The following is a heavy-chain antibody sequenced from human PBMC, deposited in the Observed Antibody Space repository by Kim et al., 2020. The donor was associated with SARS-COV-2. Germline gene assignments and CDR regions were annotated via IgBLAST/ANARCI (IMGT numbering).Heavy chain of an antibody. V-gene: IGHV4-59*01. CDR2: VDHTGDT. Sequence: SETLSLSCNVSGDSIRRNFWSWLRQSPGKALEWIGNVDHTGDTKYNPSLKSRVTMSVETSTSQFAQFSLKLTSVTAADTALYYCASSTGYGRIFDYWGQG. CDR1: GDSIRRNF. J-gene: IGHJ4*02. D-gene: IGHD5-12*01. CDR3: ASSTGYGRIFDY.